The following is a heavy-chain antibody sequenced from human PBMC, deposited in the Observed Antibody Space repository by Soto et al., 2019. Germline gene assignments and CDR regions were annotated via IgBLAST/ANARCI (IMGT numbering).Heavy chain of an antibody. J-gene: IGHJ4*02. CDR3: ARPSGLLGQFSALVDY. D-gene: IGHD6-6*01. CDR1: GGSFSNSA. CDR2: IIPIFTTT. Sequence: QVQLVQSGSEVRRPGSSVKVSCKASGGSFSNSAIAWVRQAPGQGLEWLGMIIPIFTTTNYAQKFKDRLTITADGSTSTADIELSGLKSEDTAVYFCARPSGLLGQFSALVDYWGQGTLVTVSS. V-gene: IGHV1-69*18.